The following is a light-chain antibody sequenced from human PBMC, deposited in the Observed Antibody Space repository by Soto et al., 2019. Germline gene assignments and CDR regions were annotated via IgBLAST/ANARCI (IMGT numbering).Light chain of an antibody. Sequence: EIVLTQSPATLSLSPGERATLSCRASQSVTSYLAWYQQRPGQAPRLLIYDTSNRATGIPARFSGSGSGTDFTLTISSPEPEDFAVYYCQQRGYWPLTFGQGTRLDIK. CDR3: QQRGYWPLT. CDR2: DTS. J-gene: IGKJ5*01. CDR1: QSVTSY. V-gene: IGKV3-11*01.